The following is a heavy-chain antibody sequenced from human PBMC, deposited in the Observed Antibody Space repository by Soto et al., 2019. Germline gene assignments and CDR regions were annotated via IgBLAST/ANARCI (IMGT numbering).Heavy chain of an antibody. V-gene: IGHV4-4*07. CDR2: IYTSGST. CDR3: ARGPITIFGGLGNWFDP. D-gene: IGHD3-3*01. J-gene: IGHJ5*02. CDR1: GGSISSYY. Sequence: SETLSLTCTVSGGSISSYYWSWIRQPAGKGLEWIGRIYTSGSTNYNPSLKSRVTMSVDTSKNQFSLKLSSVTAADTAVYYCARGPITIFGGLGNWFDPWGQGTMVTVSS.